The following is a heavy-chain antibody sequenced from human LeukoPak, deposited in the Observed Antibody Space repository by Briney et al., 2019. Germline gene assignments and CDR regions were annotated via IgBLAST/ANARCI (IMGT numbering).Heavy chain of an antibody. J-gene: IGHJ4*02. CDR1: GFTVSTNY. V-gene: IGHV3-53*04. CDR2: IYSGGST. CDR3: ARGMTNPFDY. Sequence: GGSLRLSCAASGFTVSTNYMSWVRQAPGKGLEWVSVIYSGGSTYYADSVKGRFTISRHNSENTLYLQMNSLRAEDTAVYYCARGMTNPFDYWGQGTWSPSPQ. D-gene: IGHD4-11*01.